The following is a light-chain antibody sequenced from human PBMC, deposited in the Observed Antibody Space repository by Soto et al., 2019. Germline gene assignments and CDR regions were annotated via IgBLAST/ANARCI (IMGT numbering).Light chain of an antibody. CDR2: DNF. Sequence: QSALTQPPSVSGAPGQRVTISCTGSSSNIGATYDVHWYQQHPGTAPKLLIFDNFNRPSGVPDRFSGSKSGTSASLAITGLHAEDEADYYCQSYDRSMSGYVFGTGTKVTVL. CDR1: SSNIGATYD. CDR3: QSYDRSMSGYV. V-gene: IGLV1-40*01. J-gene: IGLJ1*01.